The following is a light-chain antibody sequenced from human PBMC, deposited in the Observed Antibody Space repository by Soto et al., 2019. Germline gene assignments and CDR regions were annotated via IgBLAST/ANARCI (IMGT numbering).Light chain of an antibody. V-gene: IGKV3-20*01. CDR1: QSVSSSY. Sequence: EIVLTQSPGTLSLSPGERATLSCRASQSVSSSYLAWYQQKPGQAPRLLIYGASIRATGIPDRFSSSGSGTDFTLTISTLEPEDFAVYYCQQYGSSPYTFGQGTKLEIK. CDR3: QQYGSSPYT. J-gene: IGKJ2*01. CDR2: GAS.